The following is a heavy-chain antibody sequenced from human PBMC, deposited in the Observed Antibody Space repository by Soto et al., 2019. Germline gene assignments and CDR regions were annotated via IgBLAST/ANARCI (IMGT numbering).Heavy chain of an antibody. V-gene: IGHV4-31*03. J-gene: IGHJ4*02. Sequence: QVQLQESGPGLVKPSQTLSLTCTVSGGSISSGGYYCNWIRQHPGKGLEWIGYIYYSGSTYYNPSLQSRVTISVDTSKTQFSLKLTSVTAADTAVYYCARDRSGYYHFDSWGQGTLVTVSS. CDR1: GGSISSGGYY. CDR2: IYYSGST. CDR3: ARDRSGYYHFDS. D-gene: IGHD3-22*01.